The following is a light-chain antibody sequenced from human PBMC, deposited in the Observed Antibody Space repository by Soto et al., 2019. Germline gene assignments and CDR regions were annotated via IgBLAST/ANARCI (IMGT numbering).Light chain of an antibody. CDR3: QSFDSSLTGLI. CDR2: ANT. CDR1: NSNIGAGSG. Sequence: QSVLTQPPSVSGAPGQRVTISCTGNNSNIGAGSGVNWYQQFPNRAPKLLIYANTHRPSGGPGRFSGSTSATSASLAITGLQTQDEADYYCQSFDSSLTGLIFGGGTKLTVL. V-gene: IGLV1-40*01. J-gene: IGLJ2*01.